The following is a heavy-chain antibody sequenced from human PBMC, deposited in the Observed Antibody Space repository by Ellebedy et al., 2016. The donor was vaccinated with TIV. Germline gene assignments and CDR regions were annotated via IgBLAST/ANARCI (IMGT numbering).Heavy chain of an antibody. CDR2: ISVFNGNT. D-gene: IGHD6-13*01. CDR1: GYTFTSYG. CDR3: ARGVDSSSWYSGYYYYHMDV. Sequence: ASVKVSCXASGYTFTSYGISWVRQAPGQGLEWMGWISVFNGNTNYAQKLQGRVTMTTDTSTSTAYMELRSLRSDDTAVYYCARGVDSSSWYSGYYYYHMDVWGKGTTVTVSS. V-gene: IGHV1-18*01. J-gene: IGHJ6*03.